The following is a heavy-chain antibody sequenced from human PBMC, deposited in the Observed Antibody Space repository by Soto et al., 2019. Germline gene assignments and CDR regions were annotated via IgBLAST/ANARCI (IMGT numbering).Heavy chain of an antibody. CDR2: IYYSGST. Sequence: ETLSLTCTVSGGSVSSGDYFWSWLRQSPGKRLEWIAYIYYSGSTNYNPSLKSRATISVDTSKSQVSLTLTSMTAADAALYYCARSPNYYYYGFDVWGQGTAVTVSS. CDR3: ARSPNYYYYGFDV. D-gene: IGHD3-10*01. V-gene: IGHV4-61*08. J-gene: IGHJ6*02. CDR1: GGSVSSGDYF.